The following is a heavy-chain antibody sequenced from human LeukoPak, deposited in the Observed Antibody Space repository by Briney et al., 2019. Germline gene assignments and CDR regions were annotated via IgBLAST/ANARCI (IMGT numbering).Heavy chain of an antibody. CDR3: ARINYGFDY. Sequence: GGSLRLSCAAPGFTFSSYWMSWVRQAPGKGLEWVANIKQDGSEKYYVDSVKGRFTISRDNAKNSLYLQMNSLRAEDTAVYYCARINYGFDYWGQGTLVTVSS. CDR2: IKQDGSEK. V-gene: IGHV3-7*01. CDR1: GFTFSSYW. D-gene: IGHD3-16*01. J-gene: IGHJ4*02.